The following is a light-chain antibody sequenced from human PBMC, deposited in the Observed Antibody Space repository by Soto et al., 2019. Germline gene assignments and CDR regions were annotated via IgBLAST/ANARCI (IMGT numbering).Light chain of an antibody. J-gene: IGKJ2*01. CDR3: RLSTHWPPMYT. CDR1: QSLVHSDGNTY. CDR2: KVS. V-gene: IGKV2-30*02. Sequence: DVVMTQSPLSLPVTPGQPASISCGSSQSLVHSDGNTYLTWFQQRPGQSPRRLIYKVSNRHSGVPDRFSGSGSGTDFTLKISRVEAEDVGVYYCRLSTHWPPMYTFGQGTKLEIK.